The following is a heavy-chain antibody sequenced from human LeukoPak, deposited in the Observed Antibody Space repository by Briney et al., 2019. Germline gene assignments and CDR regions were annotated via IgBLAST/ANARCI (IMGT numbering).Heavy chain of an antibody. CDR3: ARQQSDTSLFDP. J-gene: IGHJ5*02. CDR1: GYSISSGYY. CDR2: IHHSGST. D-gene: IGHD2-21*02. V-gene: IGHV4-38-2*02. Sequence: PSETLSLTCIVSGYSISSGYYWGWIRQPPGKGLEWIGNIHHSGSTYYNPSLKSRVTISVDTSKNQLSLKLSSVTAADTGVYFCARQQSDTSLFDPWGQGTLVTVSS.